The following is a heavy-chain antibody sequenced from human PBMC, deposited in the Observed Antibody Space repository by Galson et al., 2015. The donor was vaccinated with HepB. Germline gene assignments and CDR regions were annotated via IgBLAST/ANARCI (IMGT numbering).Heavy chain of an antibody. Sequence: SLRLSCAASGFTFSSYWMSWVRQAPGKGLEWVSYISSSSSTIYYADSVKGRFTISRDNAKNSLYLQMNSLRDEDTAVYYCARDLGYCSSTSCYNWFDPWGQGTLVTVSS. D-gene: IGHD2-2*01. CDR1: GFTFSSYW. V-gene: IGHV3-48*02. CDR2: ISSSSSTI. CDR3: ARDLGYCSSTSCYNWFDP. J-gene: IGHJ5*02.